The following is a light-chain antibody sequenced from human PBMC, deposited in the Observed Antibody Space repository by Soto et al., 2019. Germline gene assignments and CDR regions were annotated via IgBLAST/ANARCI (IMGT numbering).Light chain of an antibody. V-gene: IGKV1-9*01. CDR3: QQLNSYPPT. CDR2: AAS. CDR1: QGISSY. J-gene: IGKJ2*01. Sequence: DIQLTQSPSFLSASVGDRVTITCRASQGISSYLAWYQQKPGKAPKLLIYAASTLQSGVPSRFSGSGSGTEFTLTISSLQPEDFATYDCQQLNSYPPTVGQGTKREIK.